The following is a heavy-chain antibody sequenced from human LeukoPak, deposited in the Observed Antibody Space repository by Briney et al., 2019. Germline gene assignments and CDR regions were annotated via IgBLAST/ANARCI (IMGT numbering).Heavy chain of an antibody. J-gene: IGHJ2*01. CDR3: ARDQVSMIVVRTTNWYFDL. D-gene: IGHD3-22*01. CDR1: GFTFSKYW. Sequence: TGGSLRLSCAVSGFTFSKYWMSWVRQAPGKGLEWLADINQDGSEIYYVDPVKGRFTISRDNGKNSLYLQNNSLRADDTAVYYCARDQVSMIVVRTTNWYFDLWGRGSLVTVSS. V-gene: IGHV3-7*01. CDR2: INQDGSEI.